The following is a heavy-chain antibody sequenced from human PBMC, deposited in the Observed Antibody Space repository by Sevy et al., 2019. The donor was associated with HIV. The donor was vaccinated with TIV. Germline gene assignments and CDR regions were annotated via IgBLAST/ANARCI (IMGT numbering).Heavy chain of an antibody. J-gene: IGHJ4*02. CDR1: GYTLAKFS. CDR2: FDPEDGDPEDGKT. Sequence: ASVKVSCKVSGYTLAKFSIHWVRQAPGKGLEWMTSFDPEDGDPEDGKTIYAQKFLGRVTMTEDTSTDTAYMELSSLRSDDKAVYYCATTKDYYDSSGYPFDYWGQGTLVTVSS. D-gene: IGHD3-22*01. V-gene: IGHV1-24*01. CDR3: ATTKDYYDSSGYPFDY.